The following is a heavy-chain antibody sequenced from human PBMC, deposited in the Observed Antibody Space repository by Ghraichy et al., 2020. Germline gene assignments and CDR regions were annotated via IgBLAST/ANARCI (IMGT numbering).Heavy chain of an antibody. J-gene: IGHJ4*02. D-gene: IGHD3-16*02. CDR2: ISGSSGSI. CDR1: GFSFSTYS. Sequence: GGSLRLSCAASGFSFSTYSMNWVRQVPGKGLEWLSYISGSSGSIYYADSVRGRFTVSKDNAKNSLFLQMNSLRDEDTAVYYCARDRDDIWGNYRYSFNCWGQGTLGTVSS. V-gene: IGHV3-48*02. CDR3: ARDRDDIWGNYRYSFNC.